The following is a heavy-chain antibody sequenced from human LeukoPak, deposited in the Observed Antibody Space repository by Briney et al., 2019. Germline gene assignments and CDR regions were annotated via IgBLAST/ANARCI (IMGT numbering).Heavy chain of an antibody. J-gene: IGHJ4*02. D-gene: IGHD3-3*01. CDR1: GFTFSSYS. Sequence: GGSLRLSCAASGFTFSSYSMNWVRQAPGKGLEWVSYISSSSSTIYYADSVKGLFTISRDNAKNSLYLQMNSLRAEDTAVYYCARVSYDFWSGYYTDYWGQGTLVTVSS. V-gene: IGHV3-48*01. CDR3: ARVSYDFWSGYYTDY. CDR2: ISSSSSTI.